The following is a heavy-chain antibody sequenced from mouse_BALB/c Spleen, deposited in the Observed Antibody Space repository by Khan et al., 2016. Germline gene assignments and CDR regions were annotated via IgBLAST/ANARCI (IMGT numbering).Heavy chain of an antibody. V-gene: IGHV1S136*01. Sequence: VQLKESGPELVKPGASVKMSCKASGYTFPSYVMHWVKQKPGQGLEWIGYINPYNDGTQYNEKFKGKATLTSDKSSSTAYMELSNLTSEDSAVNNCARYDEAMDYWGQGTSVTVSS. CDR1: GYTFPSYV. CDR3: ARYDEAMDY. J-gene: IGHJ4*01. CDR2: INPYNDGT. D-gene: IGHD2-14*01.